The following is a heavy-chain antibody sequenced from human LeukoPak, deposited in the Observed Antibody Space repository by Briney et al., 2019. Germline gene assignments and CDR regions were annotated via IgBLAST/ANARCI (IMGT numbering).Heavy chain of an antibody. V-gene: IGHV3-30*18. Sequence: GGSLRLSCAASGFTFSSYGMHWVRQAPGKGLEWVAVISYDGSNKYYADSVKGRFTISRDNSKNTLYLQMNSLRAEDTAVYYCAKDRIGYGDYIGWFDPWGQGTLVTVSS. CDR1: GFTFSSYG. CDR2: ISYDGSNK. CDR3: AKDRIGYGDYIGWFDP. D-gene: IGHD4-17*01. J-gene: IGHJ5*02.